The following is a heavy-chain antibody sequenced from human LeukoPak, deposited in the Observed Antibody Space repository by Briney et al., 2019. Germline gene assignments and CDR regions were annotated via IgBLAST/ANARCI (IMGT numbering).Heavy chain of an antibody. CDR2: THHSGST. Sequence: NPSETLSLTCAVSGGSITSINWWNWVRQPPGKGLEWIGETHHSGSTNYNPSLKSRVTISVDTSKNQFSLKLSSVTAADTAVYYCARPSEDYKWPYAFDIWGQGTMVTVSS. CDR3: ARPSEDYKWPYAFDI. J-gene: IGHJ3*02. CDR1: GGSITSINW. V-gene: IGHV4-4*02. D-gene: IGHD4-11*01.